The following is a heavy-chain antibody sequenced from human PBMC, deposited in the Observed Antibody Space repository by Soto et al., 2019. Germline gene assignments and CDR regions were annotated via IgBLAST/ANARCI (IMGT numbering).Heavy chain of an antibody. CDR1: GGTFSSYA. J-gene: IGHJ6*02. Sequence: SVKVSCKASGGTFSSYAISWVRQAPGQGLEWMGGIIPIFGTANYAQKFQGRVTITADESTSTAYMELSSLRSEDTAVYYCARDTYYYDSSAPTYYYYGMDVWGQGTTVTVSS. CDR3: ARDTYYYDSSAPTYYYYGMDV. D-gene: IGHD3-22*01. V-gene: IGHV1-69*13. CDR2: IIPIFGTA.